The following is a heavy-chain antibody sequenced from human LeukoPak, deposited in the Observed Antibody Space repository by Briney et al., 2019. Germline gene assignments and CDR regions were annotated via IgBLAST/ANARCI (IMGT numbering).Heavy chain of an antibody. CDR2: IYTSGST. CDR1: GGSISSYY. Sequence: SETLSLTCTVSGGSISSYYWSWIRQPAGKGLEWIGRIYTSGSTNYNPSLKSRVTMSVDTSKNQFSLKLSSVTAADTAVYYCARRSPLLAYCGGDCYSEVSFDIWGQGTMVTVSS. V-gene: IGHV4-4*07. J-gene: IGHJ3*02. D-gene: IGHD2-21*02. CDR3: ARRSPLLAYCGGDCYSEVSFDI.